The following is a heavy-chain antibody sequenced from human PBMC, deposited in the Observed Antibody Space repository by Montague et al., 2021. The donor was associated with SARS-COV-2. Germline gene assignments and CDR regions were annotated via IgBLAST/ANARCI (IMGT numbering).Heavy chain of an antibody. CDR3: VRVPYRLLIVPRYYAMDV. D-gene: IGHD2-2*01. CDR2: ISHSGST. V-gene: IGHV4-34*01. Sequence: SETLSLTCAVYGGSLSGYYWSWIRQPPGEGLEWIAEISHSGSTSYNPSLKSRVTISVDTSKNQFSLKLSSATAADTAVYYCVRVPYRLLIVPRYYAMDVWGQGTTVTVSS. J-gene: IGHJ6*02. CDR1: GGSLSGYY.